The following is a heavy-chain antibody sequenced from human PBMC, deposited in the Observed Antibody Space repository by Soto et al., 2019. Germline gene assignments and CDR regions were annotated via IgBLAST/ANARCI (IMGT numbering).Heavy chain of an antibody. CDR3: ARLSPSIAVAFRAFDI. CDR2: IYYSGST. J-gene: IGHJ3*02. Sequence: PSETLSLTCTVSGGSISSYYWSWIRQPPGKGLEWIGYIYYSGSTNYNPSLKSRVTISVDTSKNQFSLKLSSVTAADTAVYYCARLSPSIAVAFRAFDIWGQGTMVTVS. CDR1: GGSISSYY. V-gene: IGHV4-59*08. D-gene: IGHD6-19*01.